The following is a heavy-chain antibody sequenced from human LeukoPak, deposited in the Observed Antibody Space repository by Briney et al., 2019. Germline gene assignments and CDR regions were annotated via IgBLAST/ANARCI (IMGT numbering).Heavy chain of an antibody. CDR2: IIPIFGTA. CDR3: ARVLDYGDLNWLDP. V-gene: IGHV1-69*13. D-gene: IGHD4-17*01. CDR1: GGTFSSYA. Sequence: ASVKVSCKASGGTFSSYAISWVRQAPGQGLEWMGGIIPIFGTANYAQKFQGRVTITADESTSTAYMELSSLRSEDTAVYYCARVLDYGDLNWLDPWGQGTLVTVSS. J-gene: IGHJ5*02.